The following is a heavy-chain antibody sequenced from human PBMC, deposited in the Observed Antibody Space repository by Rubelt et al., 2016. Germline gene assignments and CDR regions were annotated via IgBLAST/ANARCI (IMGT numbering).Heavy chain of an antibody. J-gene: IGHJ3*02. CDR3: ASPSVEMATIGAFDI. Sequence: QLQLQESGPGLVKPSETLSLTCTVSGGSISSGSYYWGWIRQPPGKGLEWIGSINYSGSTSYNPSLKSRVTISGDTSKHHVSLKLGSVTAADTAVDYCASPSVEMATIGAFDIWGQGTMVTVSS. V-gene: IGHV4-39*01. CDR1: GGSISSGSYY. D-gene: IGHD5-24*01. CDR2: INYSGST.